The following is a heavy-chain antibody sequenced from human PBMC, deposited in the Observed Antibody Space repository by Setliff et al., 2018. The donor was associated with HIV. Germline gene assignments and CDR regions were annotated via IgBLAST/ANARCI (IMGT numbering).Heavy chain of an antibody. V-gene: IGHV1-18*01. J-gene: IGHJ4*02. CDR2: INTYNGNT. CDR1: GYTLTTYG. D-gene: IGHD5-12*01. Sequence: ASVKVSCKSSGYTLTTYGITWVRQAPGQGLEWMGWINTYNGNTNYAQNLQGRITMTTDTSTSTAFMEVRSLRSDDTAVYYCARGSSGYDNFDYWGQGTLVTVSS. CDR3: ARGSSGYDNFDY.